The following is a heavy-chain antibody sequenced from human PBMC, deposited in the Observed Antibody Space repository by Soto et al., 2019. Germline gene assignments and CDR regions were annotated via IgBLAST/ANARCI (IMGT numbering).Heavy chain of an antibody. J-gene: IGHJ6*02. CDR2: ISSSSSYI. D-gene: IGHD5-12*01. CDR1: GFTFSSYS. CDR3: AKDKGPTHIVATIEEYYYYYGMDV. Sequence: PGGSLRLSCAASGFTFSSYSMNWVRQAPGKGLEWVSSISSSSSYIYYADSVKGRFTISRDNAKNTLYLQMNSLRAEDTAVYYCAKDKGPTHIVATIEEYYYYYGMDVWGQGTTVTVSS. V-gene: IGHV3-21*01.